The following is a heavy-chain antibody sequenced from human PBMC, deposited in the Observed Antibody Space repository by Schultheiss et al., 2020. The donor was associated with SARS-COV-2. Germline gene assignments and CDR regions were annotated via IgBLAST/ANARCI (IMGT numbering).Heavy chain of an antibody. D-gene: IGHD2-2*01. J-gene: IGHJ6*02. CDR2: ILSSGSYT. CDR1: GFTVSSNY. V-gene: IGHV3-11*06. CDR3: ASDTSTSYYYYYGMDV. Sequence: GGSLRLSCAASGFTVSSNYMSWVRQAPGKGLEWVSHILSSGSYTNYADSVKGRFTISRDNAKNSLYLQMNSLRAEDTAVYYCASDTSTSYYYYYGMDVWGQGTTVTVSS.